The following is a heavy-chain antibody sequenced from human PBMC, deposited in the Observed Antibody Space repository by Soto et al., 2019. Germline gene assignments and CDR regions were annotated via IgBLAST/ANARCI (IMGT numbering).Heavy chain of an antibody. V-gene: IGHV1-8*01. Sequence: QVQLVQSGAEVKKPGASVKVSCKASGYTFASYDINWVRQATGQGLEWMGWMNPDSGNSGYAQKFQGRVTMTRNTSMSTAYMELSSLRSEDTAVYYCARSTNDYGDRHWGQGTLVTVSS. D-gene: IGHD4-17*01. CDR1: GYTFASYD. CDR3: ARSTNDYGDRH. J-gene: IGHJ4*02. CDR2: MNPDSGNS.